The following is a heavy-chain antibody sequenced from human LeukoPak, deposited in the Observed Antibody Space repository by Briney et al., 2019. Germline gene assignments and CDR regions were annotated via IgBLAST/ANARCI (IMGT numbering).Heavy chain of an antibody. D-gene: IGHD4-23*01. J-gene: IGHJ6*03. CDR2: IYHSGST. V-gene: IGHV4-38-2*02. CDR3: ARGGKGPVSYYYYMDV. CDR1: GYSISSGYY. Sequence: SETLSLTCTVSGYSISSGYYWGWIRQPPGKGLEWIGSIYHSGSTYYNPSLKSRATISVDTSKNQFSLKLSSVTAADTAVYYCARGGKGPVSYYYYMDVWGKGTTVTVSS.